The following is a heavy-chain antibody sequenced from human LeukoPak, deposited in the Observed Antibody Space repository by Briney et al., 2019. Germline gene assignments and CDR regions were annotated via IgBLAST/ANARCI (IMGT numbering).Heavy chain of an antibody. CDR1: GFTFSGYA. CDR2: ISWNSGSI. CDR3: AKDIRFYYGSGNFDY. J-gene: IGHJ4*02. V-gene: IGHV3-9*01. Sequence: AGGSLRLSCGASGFTFSGYAMHWVRQAPGKGLEWVSGISWNSGSIGYADSVKGRFTISRDNAKNSLYLQMNSLRAEDTALYYCAKDIRFYYGSGNFDYWGQGTLVTVSS. D-gene: IGHD3-10*01.